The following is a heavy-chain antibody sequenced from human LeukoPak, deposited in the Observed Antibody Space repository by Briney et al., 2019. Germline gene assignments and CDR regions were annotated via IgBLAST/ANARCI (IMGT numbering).Heavy chain of an antibody. Sequence: SETLSLTCTVSGGSISSHYWSWIRQPPGKGLEWIWYIYYSGSTNYNPSLKSRVTISVDTSKNQFSLKLSSVTAADTAVYYCARVAGWFDPWGQGTLVTVSS. CDR3: ARVAGWFDP. V-gene: IGHV4-59*11. J-gene: IGHJ5*02. CDR2: IYYSGST. CDR1: GGSISSHY.